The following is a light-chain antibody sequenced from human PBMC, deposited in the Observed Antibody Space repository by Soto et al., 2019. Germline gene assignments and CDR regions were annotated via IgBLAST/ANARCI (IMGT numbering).Light chain of an antibody. V-gene: IGKV3-15*01. Sequence: EIVMTQSPATLSVSPGERAILSCRASQSVSSNLAWYQQKPGQAPRLLIYGASTRATGIPARFSGSGSWTEFTLTITTLQSEDFAVYYCQQYSNWPYTFGQGTNLEIK. CDR1: QSVSSN. CDR2: GAS. CDR3: QQYSNWPYT. J-gene: IGKJ2*01.